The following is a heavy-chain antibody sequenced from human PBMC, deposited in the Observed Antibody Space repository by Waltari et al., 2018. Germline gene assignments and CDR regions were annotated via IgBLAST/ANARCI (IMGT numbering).Heavy chain of an antibody. D-gene: IGHD2-15*01. J-gene: IGHJ4*02. Sequence: EVQLVESVGGLVQPGRSLRLSCTGFGFTFGDYGVSWVRQAPGKGREGVGFIRSKVYGGTTKDAASVRGRFTLSRDDSKSIAFLQMNGLRTEDTAVYYCTRGNFQWSSTLDYWGQGTLVNVSS. CDR1: GFTFGDYG. V-gene: IGHV3-49*04. CDR2: IRSKVYGGTT. CDR3: TRGNFQWSSTLDY.